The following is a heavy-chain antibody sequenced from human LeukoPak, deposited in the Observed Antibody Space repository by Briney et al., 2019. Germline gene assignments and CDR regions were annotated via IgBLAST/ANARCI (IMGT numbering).Heavy chain of an antibody. CDR2: IKSKTDGGTT. V-gene: IGHV3-15*01. CDR1: GFTFSNAW. J-gene: IGHJ4*02. Sequence: KPGGSLRLSCAASGFTFSNAWMSWVRQAPGKGLEWVGRIKSKTDGGTTDYAAPVKGRFTISRDDSKNTLYLQMNSLKTEDTAVYYCTTEWLPGPLERLAFDYWGQGTLVTVSS. CDR3: TTEWLPGPLERLAFDY. D-gene: IGHD1-1*01.